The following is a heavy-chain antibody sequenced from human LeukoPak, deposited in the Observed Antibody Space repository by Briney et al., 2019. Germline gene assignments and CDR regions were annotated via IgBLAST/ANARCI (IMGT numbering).Heavy chain of an antibody. D-gene: IGHD6-13*01. J-gene: IGHJ3*02. Sequence: PGRSLRLSCAASGFTFDDYAMHWVRQAPGKGLEWVSGISWNSGSIGYADSVKGRFTISRDNAKSSLYLQMNSLRAEDTAWYYCAKPANSAAGTRGVAFDIWGQGTMVTVSS. CDR3: AKPANSAAGTRGVAFDI. CDR2: ISWNSGSI. V-gene: IGHV3-9*01. CDR1: GFTFDDYA.